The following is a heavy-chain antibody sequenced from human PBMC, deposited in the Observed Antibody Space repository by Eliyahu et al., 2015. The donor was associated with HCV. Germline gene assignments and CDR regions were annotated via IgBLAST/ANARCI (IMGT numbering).Heavy chain of an antibody. CDR3: AKVISSWSLHDGFDI. CDR2: INSDGSTT. Sequence: EVQLVESGGGLVQPGGSLXLXCAASGXXXSPXWMHWVRQVPGKGLVWVSRINSDGSTTNYADSVKGRFTIYRDNAKNTLYLQMNSLRAEDTAVYYCAKVISSWSLHDGFDIWGQGTMVTVSS. CDR1: GXXXSPXW. V-gene: IGHV3-74*01. J-gene: IGHJ3*02. D-gene: IGHD6-13*01.